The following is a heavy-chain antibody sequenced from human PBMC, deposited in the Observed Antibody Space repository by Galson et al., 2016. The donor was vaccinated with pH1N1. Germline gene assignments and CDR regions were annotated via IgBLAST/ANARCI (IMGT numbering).Heavy chain of an antibody. CDR1: GGSISSHF. D-gene: IGHD3-16*01. CDR2: MSSSGRG. J-gene: IGHJ5*02. Sequence: LTCTVSGGSISSHFWTWIRQSPGKGLEWIGYMSSSGRGNSNPALKSRVTISVGTSKTQFSLRLSSVTAADTAVYYCARIPYDGGSFGWFDPWGQGTLVTVSS. V-gene: IGHV4-59*11. CDR3: ARIPYDGGSFGWFDP.